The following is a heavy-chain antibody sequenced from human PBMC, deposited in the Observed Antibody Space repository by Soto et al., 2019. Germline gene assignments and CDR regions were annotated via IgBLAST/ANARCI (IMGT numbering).Heavy chain of an antibody. J-gene: IGHJ4*02. D-gene: IGHD6-13*01. CDR1: EGTFNSYA. CDR2: IIPYYNTL. Sequence: QAQVVQSGAEVRKPGSSVKLSCKASEGTFNSYAIAWVRQAPGQGLEWMGGIIPYYNTLNYAQKFQDRVTITADDSTNTVYMELSSLRSDNTAVYFCASGASRWYPYFFDSWAQGTLVTVSS. V-gene: IGHV1-69*01. CDR3: ASGASRWYPYFFDS.